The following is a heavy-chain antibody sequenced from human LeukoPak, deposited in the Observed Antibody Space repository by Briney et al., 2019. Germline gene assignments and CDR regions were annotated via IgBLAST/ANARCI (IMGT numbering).Heavy chain of an antibody. CDR2: INPNSGGT. D-gene: IGHD2-15*01. CDR1: GYTFTSYG. Sequence: ASVKVSCKASGYTFTSYGISWVRQAPGQGLEWMGWINPNSGGTNYAQKFQGRVTMTRDTSISTAYMELSRLRSDDTAVYYCARERVVVVAATGRALGYWGQGTLVTVSS. V-gene: IGHV1-2*02. J-gene: IGHJ4*02. CDR3: ARERVVVVAATGRALGY.